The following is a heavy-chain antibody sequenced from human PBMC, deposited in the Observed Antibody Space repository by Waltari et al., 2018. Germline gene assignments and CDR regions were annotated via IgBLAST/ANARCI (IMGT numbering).Heavy chain of an antibody. CDR2: IVYTGRPT. D-gene: IGHD6-13*01. CDR3: ARATYTSSTTVHHYDL. Sequence: EVQLVESGGGLVKPGGSLRLSCAASGFNFNGYSMTWIRQAPGKGLGGVSAIVYTGRPTCAADSVRGRFAISRDNAQHSLYLQMNSLSAEDTAMYVCARATYTSSTTVHHYDLWGQGTLVTVSS. J-gene: IGHJ5*02. CDR1: GFNFNGYS. V-gene: IGHV3-21*01.